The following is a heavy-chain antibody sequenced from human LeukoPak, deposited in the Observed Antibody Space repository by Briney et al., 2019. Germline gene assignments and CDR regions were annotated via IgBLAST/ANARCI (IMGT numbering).Heavy chain of an antibody. Sequence: PSETLSLTCAVSGYSISSGYYWGWIRQPPGKGLEWIGSIYHSGSTYYSPSLKSRVTILVDTSKNQFSLKLSSVTAADTAVYYCARLESGYYGSGSPDYWGQGTLVTVSS. J-gene: IGHJ4*02. CDR1: GYSISSGYY. CDR3: ARLESGYYGSGSPDY. D-gene: IGHD3-10*01. V-gene: IGHV4-38-2*01. CDR2: IYHSGST.